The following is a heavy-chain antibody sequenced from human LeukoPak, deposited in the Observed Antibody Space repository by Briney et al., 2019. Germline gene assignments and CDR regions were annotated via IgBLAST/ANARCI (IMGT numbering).Heavy chain of an antibody. J-gene: IGHJ4*02. D-gene: IGHD5-12*01. V-gene: IGHV4-39*07. CDR1: GGAISSSTYY. CDR3: ARCSKFLGGFDSH. Sequence: KTSETLSLTCTVSGGAISSSTYYWGWIRQPPGKGLEWIGSIYSSGSTYYNPSLQSRVTISVDTSKNQFSLKLSSVTAADTAVYYCARCSKFLGGFDSHWGQGTLVTVSS. CDR2: IYSSGST.